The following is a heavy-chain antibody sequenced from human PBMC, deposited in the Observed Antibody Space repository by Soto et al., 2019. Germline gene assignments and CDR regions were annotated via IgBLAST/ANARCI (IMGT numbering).Heavy chain of an antibody. D-gene: IGHD2-21*02. CDR2: ISSSGGST. Sequence: DVQLLESGGGLVQPGGSLRLSCATSGFRVSSYAMSWVRQAPGKGLEWVSVISSSGGSTYYGDSVKGRFTISRDISKNTLNLQMNSLRADDTAVYYCAKGVSCGGDCYWYFDLWGRGTLVTVSS. J-gene: IGHJ2*01. CDR3: AKGVSCGGDCYWYFDL. V-gene: IGHV3-23*01. CDR1: GFRVSSYA.